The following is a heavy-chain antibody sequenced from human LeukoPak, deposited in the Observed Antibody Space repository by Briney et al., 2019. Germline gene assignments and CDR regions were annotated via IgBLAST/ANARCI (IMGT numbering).Heavy chain of an antibody. CDR3: AKVGAGYNLYYFDY. Sequence: GGSLRLSCAASGFTFATFYMSWVRQAPGKGLEWVSGISNTGGNTYYADAVKGRFTISRDNSKNTLYLQMNSLRAEDTAVYYCAKVGAGYNLYYFDYWGQGTLVTVSS. D-gene: IGHD5-24*01. CDR1: GFTFATFY. CDR2: ISNTGGNT. J-gene: IGHJ4*02. V-gene: IGHV3-23*01.